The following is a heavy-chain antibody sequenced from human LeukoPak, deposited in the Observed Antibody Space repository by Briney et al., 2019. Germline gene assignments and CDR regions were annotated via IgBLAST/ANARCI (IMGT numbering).Heavy chain of an antibody. J-gene: IGHJ5*02. V-gene: IGHV3-48*03. CDR2: ISNTGSNI. CDR1: GFTLSDYE. CDR3: ARDYSLPGDGLDP. Sequence: PGGPLRLSCAASGFTLSDYEMSWVRQAPGKGLEWVAYISNTGSNIWYADSVKGRFTLSRDNAKNSLYLHMNFLRAEDTAVYYCARDYSLPGDGLDPWGQGTLVTVSS. D-gene: IGHD2-21*01.